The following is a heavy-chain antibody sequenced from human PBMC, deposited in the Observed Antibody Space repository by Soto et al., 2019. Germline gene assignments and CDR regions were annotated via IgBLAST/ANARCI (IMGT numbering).Heavy chain of an antibody. Sequence: QVQLQESGPGLVKPSETLSLTCTVSGGSISSYYWSWIRQPPGKGLEWSGYIYYSGSTNYNPSLKSRVTISVDTSKNQFSLKLSSVTAADTAVYYCARHDYGVIGGAMGRLDIWGQGTMVTVSS. V-gene: IGHV4-59*08. CDR3: ARHDYGVIGGAMGRLDI. CDR1: GGSISSYY. J-gene: IGHJ3*02. CDR2: IYYSGST. D-gene: IGHD4-17*01.